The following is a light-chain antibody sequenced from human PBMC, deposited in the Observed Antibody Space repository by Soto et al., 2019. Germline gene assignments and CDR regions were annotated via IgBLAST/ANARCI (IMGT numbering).Light chain of an antibody. CDR1: KRGSSY. CDR2: DAS. CDR3: QQRSNWPLT. J-gene: IGKJ4*01. V-gene: IGKV3-11*01. Sequence: EIVLTQSPATLSLSPGERAPLSCRASKRGSSYLAWYQQKPGKAPRLLIYDASNRATGIPARFSGSGSGTDFTLTISILEPEDFAAYYCQQRSNWPLTFGGVTKVEIK.